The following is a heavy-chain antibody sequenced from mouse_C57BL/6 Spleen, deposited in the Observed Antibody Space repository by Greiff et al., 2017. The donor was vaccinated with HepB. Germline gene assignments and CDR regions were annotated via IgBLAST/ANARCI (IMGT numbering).Heavy chain of an antibody. Sequence: QVQLQQSGAELVKPGASVKLSCKASGYTFTEYTIHWVKQRSGQGLEWIGWFYPGSGSIKYNEKFKDKATLTADKSSSTVYMELSRLTSEDSAVYFCARHEGKGFTTGPFYAMDYWGQGTSVTVSS. CDR3: ARHEGKGFTTGPFYAMDY. J-gene: IGHJ4*01. CDR2: FYPGSGSI. V-gene: IGHV1-62-2*01. D-gene: IGHD1-1*01. CDR1: GYTFTEYT.